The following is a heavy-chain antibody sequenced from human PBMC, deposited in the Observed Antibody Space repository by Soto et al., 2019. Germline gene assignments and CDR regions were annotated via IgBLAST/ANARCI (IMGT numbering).Heavy chain of an antibody. Sequence: QVQLQQWGAGLLKPSETLSLTGAVYGGSVSGYYWSWIRQPPGKGLEWIGEINHSGSTNYNPSLKSPVTPSVDTSKNQFSLKLRSVPAAATVVYYCARANIAVVVPAATNNWFDPWVQGTLVTVSS. V-gene: IGHV4-34*01. CDR2: INHSGST. CDR3: ARANIAVVVPAATNNWFDP. J-gene: IGHJ5*02. D-gene: IGHD2-2*01. CDR1: GGSVSGYY.